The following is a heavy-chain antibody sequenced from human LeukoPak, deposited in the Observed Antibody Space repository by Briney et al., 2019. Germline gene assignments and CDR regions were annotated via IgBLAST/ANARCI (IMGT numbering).Heavy chain of an antibody. CDR2: IYTSGST. J-gene: IGHJ5*02. V-gene: IGHV4-4*09. D-gene: IGHD3-3*01. Sequence: SETLSLTCTVSGGSISSYYWSWIRQPPGKGLEWIGYIYTSGSTNHNPPLKSRVTISVDTSKNQFSLKLSSVTAADTAVYYCARFGFLEWLTPFDPWGQGTLVTVSS. CDR3: ARFGFLEWLTPFDP. CDR1: GGSISSYY.